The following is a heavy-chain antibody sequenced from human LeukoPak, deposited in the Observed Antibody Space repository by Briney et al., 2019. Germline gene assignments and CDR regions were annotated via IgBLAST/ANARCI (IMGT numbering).Heavy chain of an antibody. Sequence: GGSLRLSCAPSGFTFSSYSMNWVRQAPGKGLEWVSSISSSSSYIYYADSVKGRFTISRDNAKNSLYLQMNSLRAEDTAVYYCARDSPEGKDYWGQGTLVTVSS. D-gene: IGHD1-14*01. CDR2: ISSSSSYI. CDR3: ARDSPEGKDY. J-gene: IGHJ4*02. CDR1: GFTFSSYS. V-gene: IGHV3-21*01.